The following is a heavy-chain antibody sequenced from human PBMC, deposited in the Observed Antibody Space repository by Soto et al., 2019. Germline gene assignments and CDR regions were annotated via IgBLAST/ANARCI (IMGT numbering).Heavy chain of an antibody. V-gene: IGHV3-33*01. Sequence: GGSLRLSCAASGFTFSSYGMHWVRQAPGKGLEWVAVIWYDGSNKYYADSVKGRFTISRDNSKNTLYLQMNSLRAEDTAVYYCARSPIVATYSYFDYWGQGTLVTVSS. CDR3: ARSPIVATYSYFDY. D-gene: IGHD5-12*01. J-gene: IGHJ4*02. CDR2: IWYDGSNK. CDR1: GFTFSSYG.